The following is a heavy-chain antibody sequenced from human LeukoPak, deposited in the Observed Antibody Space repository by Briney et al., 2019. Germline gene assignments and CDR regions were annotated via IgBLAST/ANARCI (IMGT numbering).Heavy chain of an antibody. CDR1: GYTFTSYG. J-gene: IGHJ4*02. Sequence: ASVKVSCKASGYTFTSYGISWVRQAPGQGPEWMGWISAYNGNTNYAQKFQGRVTMTRDTSISTAYMELSRLRSDDTAVYYCARLVVVAATRDYWGQGTLVTVSS. CDR3: ARLVVVAATRDY. D-gene: IGHD2-15*01. V-gene: IGHV1-18*01. CDR2: ISAYNGNT.